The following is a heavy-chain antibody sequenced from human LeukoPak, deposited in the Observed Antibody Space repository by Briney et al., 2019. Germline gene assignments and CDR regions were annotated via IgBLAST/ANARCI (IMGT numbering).Heavy chain of an antibody. CDR2: INHSGST. CDR1: GGSFSGYY. D-gene: IGHD4-17*01. V-gene: IGHV4-34*01. J-gene: IGHJ4*02. Sequence: SETLSLTCAVYGGSFSGYYWSWLRQPPGKGLEWIGEINHSGSTNYNPSLKGRVTISVDTSKNQFSLKLSSVTAADTAVYYCARGTTVPYFDYWGQGTLVTISS. CDR3: ARGTTVPYFDY.